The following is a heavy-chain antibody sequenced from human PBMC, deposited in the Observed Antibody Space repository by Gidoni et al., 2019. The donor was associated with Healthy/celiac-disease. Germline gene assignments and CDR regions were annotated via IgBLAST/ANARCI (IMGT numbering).Heavy chain of an antibody. V-gene: IGHV3-30*18. CDR1: GFTFSSYG. CDR3: AKPISGYYGMDV. CDR2: ISYDGSNK. D-gene: IGHD3-10*01. J-gene: IGHJ6*02. Sequence: QVQLVESGGGVVQPGRSLRLSCAASGFTFSSYGMHWVRQAPGKGLEWVAVISYDGSNKYYADSVKGRFTISRDNSKNTLYLQMNSLRAEDTAVYYCAKPISGYYGMDVWGQGTTVTVSS.